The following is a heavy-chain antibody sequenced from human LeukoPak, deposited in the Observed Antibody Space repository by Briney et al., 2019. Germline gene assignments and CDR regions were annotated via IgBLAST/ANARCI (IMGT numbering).Heavy chain of an antibody. Sequence: TGGSLRPSCAASGFSFSSYTMNWVRQAPGKGLEWTSYISSGSSTIYYADSVKGRFTISRDNAKNSLYLQMNSLRAEDTAVYYCARGYCSGGSCYNLDYWGQGTLVTVSS. J-gene: IGHJ4*02. V-gene: IGHV3-48*01. CDR1: GFSFSSYT. D-gene: IGHD2-15*01. CDR2: ISSGSSTI. CDR3: ARGYCSGGSCYNLDY.